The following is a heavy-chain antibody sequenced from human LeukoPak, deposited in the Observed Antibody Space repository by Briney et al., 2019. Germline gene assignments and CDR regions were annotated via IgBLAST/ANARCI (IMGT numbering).Heavy chain of an antibody. CDR3: ARLPPYLFGELVAWFDP. D-gene: IGHD3-10*02. CDR2: VYPSVSYT. J-gene: IGHJ5*02. CDR1: GYGLTIYW. Sequence: GESVKISCTGSGYGLTIYWISLVRQLPGPGVEWMGRVYPSVSYTNYSPSFQGHVTIPADKSISTAYRQWSSLTASAAAMYYCARLPPYLFGELVAWFDPWGQGPLVTVS. V-gene: IGHV5-10-1*01.